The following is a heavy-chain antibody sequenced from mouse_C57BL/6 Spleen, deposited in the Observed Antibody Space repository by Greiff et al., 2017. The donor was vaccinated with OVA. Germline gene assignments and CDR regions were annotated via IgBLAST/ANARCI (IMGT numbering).Heavy chain of an antibody. CDR1: GYTFTDYN. V-gene: IGHV1-22*01. Sequence: EVQLQQSGPELVKPGASVKMSCKASGYTFTDYNMHWVQQSHGKSLEWIGYINPNNGGTSYNQKFKGKATLTVNKSSSTAYMELRSLTSEDSAVYYGARSGIYYGNYGFAYWGQGTLVTVSA. J-gene: IGHJ3*01. D-gene: IGHD2-1*01. CDR3: ARSGIYYGNYGFAY. CDR2: INPNNGGT.